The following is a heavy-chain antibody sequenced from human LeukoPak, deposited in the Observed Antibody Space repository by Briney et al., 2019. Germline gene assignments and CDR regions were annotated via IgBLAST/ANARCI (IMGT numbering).Heavy chain of an antibody. J-gene: IGHJ4*02. CDR2: IYYNGST. CDR3: ARGLRDGYNYVNYFDY. Sequence: SETLSLTCTVSGGSVNSDRYYWTWIRQHPEKGLECIGYIYYNGSTYYNPSLKSRVTISVDTSKSQFSLKLSSVTAADTAVYYCARGLRDGYNYVNYFDYWGQGALVTVSS. V-gene: IGHV4-31*03. D-gene: IGHD5-24*01. CDR1: GGSVNSDRYY.